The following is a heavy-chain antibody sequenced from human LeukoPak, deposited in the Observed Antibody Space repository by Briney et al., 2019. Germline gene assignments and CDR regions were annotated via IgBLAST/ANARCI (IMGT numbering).Heavy chain of an antibody. CDR2: IIPILGIA. D-gene: IGHD6-19*01. CDR3: ARADIAVAAPSDY. J-gene: IGHJ4*02. V-gene: IGHV1-69*02. Sequence: ASVKVSCKASGGTFSSYTISWLRQAPGQGLEWMGRIIPILGIANYAQKFRGRVTITADKSTSTAYMEVSSLRSEDTAVYYCARADIAVAAPSDYWGQGTLVTVSS. CDR1: GGTFSSYT.